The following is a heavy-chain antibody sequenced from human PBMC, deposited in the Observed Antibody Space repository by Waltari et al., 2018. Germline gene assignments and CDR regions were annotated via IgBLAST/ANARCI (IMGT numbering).Heavy chain of an antibody. CDR2: INHSGST. D-gene: IGHD3-22*01. CDR1: GGSFSGYY. CDR3: ARNRRYYYDSSGYYGY. J-gene: IGHJ4*02. Sequence: QVQLQQWGAGLLKPSETLSLTCAVYGGSFSGYYWSWIRQPPGKGLEWIGEINHSGSTNYHPSLKSRVTISVDTSKNQFSLKLSSVTAADTAVYYCARNRRYYYDSSGYYGYWGQGTLVTVSS. V-gene: IGHV4-34*01.